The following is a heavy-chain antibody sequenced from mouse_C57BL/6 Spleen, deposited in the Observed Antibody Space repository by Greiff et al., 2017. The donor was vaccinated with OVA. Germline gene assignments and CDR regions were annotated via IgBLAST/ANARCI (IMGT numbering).Heavy chain of an antibody. J-gene: IGHJ4*01. CDR3: ARPWSNYVLYAMDY. Sequence: QVQLKESGPELVRPGVSVKISCKGSGYTFTDYAMHWVNQSHAKSLEWIGVISTYYGDASYNQKFKDKATMTVDKSSSTAYMELARLTSEDSAVYYCARPWSNYVLYAMDYWGQGTSVTVSS. D-gene: IGHD2-5*01. CDR1: GYTFTDYA. V-gene: IGHV1-67*01. CDR2: ISTYYGDA.